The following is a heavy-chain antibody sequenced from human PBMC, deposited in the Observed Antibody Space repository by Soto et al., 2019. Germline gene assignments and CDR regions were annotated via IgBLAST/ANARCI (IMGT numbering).Heavy chain of an antibody. CDR2: IDPTGSYT. Sequence: GESLKISCKASGYNFTAFWIHWVRQMPGRGLEWLGKIDPTGSYTNYSPSFEGHVTISTDNSISTAYLQWSSLRASDTALYFCARVYKNWFDSWAQGTMVTVSS. CDR3: ARVYKNWFDS. J-gene: IGHJ5*01. CDR1: GYNFTAFW. V-gene: IGHV5-10-1*01. D-gene: IGHD1-1*01.